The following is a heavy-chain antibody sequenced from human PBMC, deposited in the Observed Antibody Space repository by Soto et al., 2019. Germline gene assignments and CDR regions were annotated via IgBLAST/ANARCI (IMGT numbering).Heavy chain of an antibody. J-gene: IGHJ4*02. CDR1: GYTFTSYG. CDR3: ARDLGYYGSGSYNY. D-gene: IGHD3-10*01. Sequence: GASVKVSCKAPGYTFTSYGISWVRQAPGQGLEWMGWICAYNGNTNYAQKLQGRVTMTTDTSTSTAYMELRSLRSDDTAVYYCARDLGYYGSGSYNYWGQGTLVTVSS. V-gene: IGHV1-18*01. CDR2: ICAYNGNT.